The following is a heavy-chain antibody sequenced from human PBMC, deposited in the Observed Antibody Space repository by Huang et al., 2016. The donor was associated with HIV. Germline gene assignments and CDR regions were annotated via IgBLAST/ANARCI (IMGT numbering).Heavy chain of an antibody. Sequence: VQLVQSGAEVKKTGASLKISCKGLGYRFSSYWIAWVCQRPGKGLEWMGINLPDDSDTPYSPSFEAEVTISADKSIGTAYLQWSSLKASDTAMYYCARRFSSSSGYFDYWGQGSLVTVSS. V-gene: IGHV5-51*01. CDR1: GYRFSSYW. J-gene: IGHJ4*02. CDR3: ARRFSSSSGYFDY. D-gene: IGHD6-6*01. CDR2: NLPDDSDT.